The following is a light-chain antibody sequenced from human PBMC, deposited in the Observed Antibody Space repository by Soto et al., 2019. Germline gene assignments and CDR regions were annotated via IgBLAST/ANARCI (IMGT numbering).Light chain of an antibody. J-gene: IGKJ2*01. Sequence: DIQMTQSPSSLSASVGDRVTITCRASQGVSAYLLWYQQRQGTPPKLLIYAASNLVSGVPSRFSGSGSGTTFTLTISSLQPEDFATYYCQQYTNWPPFTFGQGTRLEIK. CDR2: AAS. CDR3: QQYTNWPPFT. V-gene: IGKV1-39*01. CDR1: QGVSAY.